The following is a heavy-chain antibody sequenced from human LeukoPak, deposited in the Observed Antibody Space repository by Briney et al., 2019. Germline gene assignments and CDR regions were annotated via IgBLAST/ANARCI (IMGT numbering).Heavy chain of an antibody. J-gene: IGHJ6*03. CDR3: AIDHMATVHYYYMDV. Sequence: GGSLRLSCAASGFTFSSYAMSWVRQAPGKGLEWVSAISGSGGSTYYADSVKGRFTISRDNSKNTLYLQMNSLRAEDTAVYYCAIDHMATVHYYYMDVWGKGTTVTVSS. CDR1: GFTFSSYA. CDR2: ISGSGGST. V-gene: IGHV3-23*01. D-gene: IGHD5-12*01.